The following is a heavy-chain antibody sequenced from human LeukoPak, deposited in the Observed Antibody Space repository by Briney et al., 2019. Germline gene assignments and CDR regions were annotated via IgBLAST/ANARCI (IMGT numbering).Heavy chain of an antibody. CDR1: GGSFSGYY. D-gene: IGHD1-26*01. J-gene: IGHJ4*02. Sequence: SETLSLTCAVYGGSFSGYYWSWIRQPPGKGLEWIGSIYYSGSTYYNPSLKSRVTISVDTSKNQFSLKLSSVTAADTAVYYCARLLPVGATGSFDYWGQGTLVTVSS. CDR3: ARLLPVGATGSFDY. CDR2: IYYSGST. V-gene: IGHV4-34*01.